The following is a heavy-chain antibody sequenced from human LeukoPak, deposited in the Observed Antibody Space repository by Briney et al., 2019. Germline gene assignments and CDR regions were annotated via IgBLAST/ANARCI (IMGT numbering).Heavy chain of an antibody. J-gene: IGHJ4*02. V-gene: IGHV1-69*05. CDR2: ILPIFGTT. CDR1: GGTFSSYT. Sequence: ASVKVSCKASGGTFSSYTISWVRQAPGQGLEWMGGILPIFGTTNYAQKFQGRVVITTDESTSTAYMELSSLRSEDTAVYYCARGARYWGQGTLVTVSS. CDR3: ARGARY.